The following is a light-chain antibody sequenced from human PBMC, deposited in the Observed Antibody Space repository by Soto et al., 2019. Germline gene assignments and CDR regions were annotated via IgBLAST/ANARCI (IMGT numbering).Light chain of an antibody. V-gene: IGKV3-15*01. Sequence: EIVFTQSPVTLSLSPGESATLSCRASQSVNSNYLAWYQQHPGQPPRLLIYGISTRATGIPARFSGSGSGTEFSLTISSLQSEDFAVYYCQQYSKWPITFGQGTRLEIK. CDR2: GIS. J-gene: IGKJ5*01. CDR1: QSVNSN. CDR3: QQYSKWPIT.